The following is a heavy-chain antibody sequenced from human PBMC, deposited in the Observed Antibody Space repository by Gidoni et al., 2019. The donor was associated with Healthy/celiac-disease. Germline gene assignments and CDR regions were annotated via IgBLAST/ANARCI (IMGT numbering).Heavy chain of an antibody. D-gene: IGHD6-19*01. CDR1: VYRFTSYW. CDR2: IYPGDSDT. CDR3: ARALAVAGQYYFDY. Sequence: EVQLVQSGAEVKKPGESLKLSCKGSVYRFTSYWIGWVRQMPGKGLEWMGIIYPGDSDTRYSPSFQGQVTISADKYISTAYLQWSSLKASDTAMYYCARALAVAGQYYFDYWGQGTLVTVSS. J-gene: IGHJ4*02. V-gene: IGHV5-51*03.